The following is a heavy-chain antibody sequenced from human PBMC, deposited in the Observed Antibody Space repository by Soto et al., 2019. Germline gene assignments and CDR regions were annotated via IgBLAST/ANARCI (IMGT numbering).Heavy chain of an antibody. Sequence: ASVKVSCKTSGGTFSSYAISWVRQAPGQGLEWMGGIIPMFGTANYAQKFQGRVTITADESTSTAYMELSSLRSEDTAVYYCASRERENYCISTSCYGTLDYWGQGTLVTVSS. V-gene: IGHV1-69*13. D-gene: IGHD2-2*01. CDR3: ASRERENYCISTSCYGTLDY. J-gene: IGHJ4*02. CDR2: IIPMFGTA. CDR1: GGTFSSYA.